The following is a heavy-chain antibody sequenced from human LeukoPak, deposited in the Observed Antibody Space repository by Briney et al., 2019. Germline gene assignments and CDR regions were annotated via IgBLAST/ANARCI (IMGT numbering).Heavy chain of an antibody. CDR3: ARRIVTPVDAFDM. CDR2: IYPGDSDT. V-gene: IGHV5-51*01. D-gene: IGHD1-26*01. J-gene: IGHJ3*02. Sequence: GESLKISCQASTYSFTTYWIGWVRQMPGKGLGWMGIIYPGDSDTRYSPSFQGQVTISADKSISTAYLQWSSLKASDTAMYYCARRIVTPVDAFDMWGQGTMVTVSS. CDR1: TYSFTTYW.